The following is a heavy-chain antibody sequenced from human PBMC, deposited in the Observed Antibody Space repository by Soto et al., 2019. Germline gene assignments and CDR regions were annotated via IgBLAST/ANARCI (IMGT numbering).Heavy chain of an antibody. CDR3: AREVADKVSADWSLDL. D-gene: IGHD3-9*01. CDR1: GSTFGTYD. J-gene: IGHJ2*01. V-gene: IGHV3-13*01. Sequence: EVQLMESGGGLVQPGGSLRLSCAVSGSTFGTYDMHWVRQPTGKGLEWVSAIGTAGDTYYLDSVKGRFTISRDDAKNSLYLLMNSLTPGDTAVYYCAREVADKVSADWSLDLWGRGTLVTVSS. CDR2: IGTAGDT.